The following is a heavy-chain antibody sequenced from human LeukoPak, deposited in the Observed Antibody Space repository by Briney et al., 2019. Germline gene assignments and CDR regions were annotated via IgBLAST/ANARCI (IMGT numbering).Heavy chain of an antibody. CDR1: GGSITSGLHY. D-gene: IGHD5/OR15-5a*01. V-gene: IGHV4-39*02. CDR3: ASNSVYSRYYFDD. J-gene: IGHJ4*02. CDR2: IYQSGST. Sequence: SETLSLTCAVPGGSITSGLHYWGWIRQPPGKGLEWIATIYQSGSTYYNPSLESRVTISIDTSKKHFSLTLRSVTAADTAVYCASNSVYSRYYFDDWGQGTLVTVSS.